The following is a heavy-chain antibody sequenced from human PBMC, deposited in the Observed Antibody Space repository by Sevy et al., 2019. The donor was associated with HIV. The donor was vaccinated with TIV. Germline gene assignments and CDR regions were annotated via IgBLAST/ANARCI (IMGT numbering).Heavy chain of an antibody. CDR3: FSGWYDHGAFDI. D-gene: IGHD6-19*01. CDR2: IKSKTDGGTT. J-gene: IGHJ3*02. Sequence: GGSLRLSCAASGFTFSNASMSWVRQAPGKGLEWVGRIKSKTDGGTTDYAAPVKGRFTISRDDSKNTLYLQMNSLKTEDTAVYYCFSGWYDHGAFDIWGQGTMVTVSS. CDR1: GFTFSNAS. V-gene: IGHV3-15*01.